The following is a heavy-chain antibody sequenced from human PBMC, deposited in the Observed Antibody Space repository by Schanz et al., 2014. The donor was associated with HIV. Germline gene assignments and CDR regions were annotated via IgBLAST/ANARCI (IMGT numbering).Heavy chain of an antibody. J-gene: IGHJ6*02. CDR1: GLPFSTSA. CDR3: ENSGYCTSGICYTRGDGMDV. CDR2: ISYDGSNK. V-gene: IGHV3-30*18. Sequence: ESGGGLVQPGGSRRLSCAVSGLPFSTSAMSWVRQAPGKGLEWVAGISYDGSNKYYADSVKGRFTISRDSFNNTLYRHMTSLRAEDPAVYYCENSGYCTSGICYTRGDGMDVWGQGTTVTVSS. D-gene: IGHD2-8*01.